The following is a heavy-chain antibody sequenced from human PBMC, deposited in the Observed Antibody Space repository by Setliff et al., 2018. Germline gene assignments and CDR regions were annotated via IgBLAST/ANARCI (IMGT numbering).Heavy chain of an antibody. Sequence: GGSLRLSCAASGFTFGNHAMNWVRQAPGKGLEWVSGVIQSGSPVYADSVEGRFTVSRDNSKRTVFLQMNNMRAEDTAIYWCAKDTVGDGVWDFDSWGQGILVTVSS. V-gene: IGHV3-23*01. CDR1: GFTFGNHA. CDR3: AKDTVGDGVWDFDS. D-gene: IGHD2-21*02. CDR2: VIQSGSP. J-gene: IGHJ4*02.